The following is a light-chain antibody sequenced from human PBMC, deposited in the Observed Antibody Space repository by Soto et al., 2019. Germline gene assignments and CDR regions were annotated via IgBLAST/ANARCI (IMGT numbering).Light chain of an antibody. J-gene: IGKJ5*01. Sequence: EVVLTQSPATLSLSPGERATLSCRASESIGNYLAWYQQKPGQAPRLLIYGASSRATGIPDRFSGSGSGTDFTLTISRLEPEDFAVYYCQHYGSSLSITFGQGTRLEIK. CDR3: QHYGSSLSIT. V-gene: IGKV3-20*01. CDR1: ESIGNY. CDR2: GAS.